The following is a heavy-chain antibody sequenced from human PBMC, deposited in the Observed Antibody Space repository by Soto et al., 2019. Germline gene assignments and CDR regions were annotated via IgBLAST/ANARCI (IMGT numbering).Heavy chain of an antibody. J-gene: IGHJ4*02. D-gene: IGHD3-22*01. V-gene: IGHV1-3*01. CDR1: EYTFTSYA. CDR2: INAGNGNT. CDR3: ARDAPMGYYDSSGSPDY. Sequence: ASVKVSCKASEYTFTSYAMHWVRQAPGQRLEWMGWINAGNGNTKYSQKFQGRVTITRDTSASTAYMELSSLRSEDTAVYYCARDAPMGYYDSSGSPDYWGQGTLVTVS.